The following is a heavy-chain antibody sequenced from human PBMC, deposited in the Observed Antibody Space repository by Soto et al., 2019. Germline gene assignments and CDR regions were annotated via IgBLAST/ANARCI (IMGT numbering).Heavy chain of an antibody. J-gene: IGHJ6*02. Sequence: SATLSLTCTVSGGSISSYYWSWIRQPPGKGLEWIGYIYYSGSTNYNPSLKSRVTISVDTSKNQFSLKLSSVTAADTAVYYCARGGGDFWSGYYYYGMDVWGQGTTVTVSS. CDR2: IYYSGST. CDR1: GGSISSYY. CDR3: ARGGGDFWSGYYYYGMDV. D-gene: IGHD3-3*01. V-gene: IGHV4-59*01.